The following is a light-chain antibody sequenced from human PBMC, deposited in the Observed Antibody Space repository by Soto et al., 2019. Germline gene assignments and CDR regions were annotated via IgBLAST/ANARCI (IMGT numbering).Light chain of an antibody. J-gene: IGLJ1*01. V-gene: IGLV2-14*01. CDR3: FSYTSSGTYV. Sequence: QSALTQPRSVSGSPGQSVTISCTGSSSDVGAYKYVSWYQQHPGKAPKLMIYEVSNRPSGVSNRFSGSKSGNTASLTISGLQAEDETDYYCFSYTSSGTYVFGTGTKLTVL. CDR1: SSDVGAYKY. CDR2: EVS.